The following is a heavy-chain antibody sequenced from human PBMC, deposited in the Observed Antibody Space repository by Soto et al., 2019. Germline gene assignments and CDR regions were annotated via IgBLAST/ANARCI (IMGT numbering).Heavy chain of an antibody. D-gene: IGHD2-2*02. V-gene: IGHV6-1*01. CDR3: ARLGYCSSTSCYSDAFDI. Sequence: SQTLSLTCAISGDSVSSNSAAWNWIRQSPSRGLEWLGRTYYRSKWYNDYAVSVKSRITINPDTSKNQFSLQLNSVTPEDTAVYYCARLGYCSSTSCYSDAFDIWGQGTMVTVSS. CDR1: GDSVSSNSAA. J-gene: IGHJ3*02. CDR2: TYYRSKWYN.